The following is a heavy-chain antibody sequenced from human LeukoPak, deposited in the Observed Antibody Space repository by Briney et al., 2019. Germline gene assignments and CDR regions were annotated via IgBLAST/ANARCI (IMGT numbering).Heavy chain of an antibody. D-gene: IGHD4-11*01. J-gene: IGHJ4*02. CDR2: INHSGYT. CDR3: TRMTRGHDY. CDR1: GVSFDDYY. V-gene: IGHV4-34*01. Sequence: SETLSLTCAVSGVSFDDYYWSWVRQTPGKGPEWIGGINHSGYTNDNPSLKSRVTLSIDTSRKQFSLNLRSVTVADAGIYYCTRMTRGHDYWGQGTQVTVSS.